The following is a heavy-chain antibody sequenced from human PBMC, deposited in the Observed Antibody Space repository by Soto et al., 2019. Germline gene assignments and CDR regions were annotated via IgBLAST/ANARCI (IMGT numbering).Heavy chain of an antibody. CDR3: ARASGGSGGYFDT. Sequence: EVQLVETGGGLMQPGGSLRLSCAASGVDVSRTYMSWGRQAPGKGLEWVSVFYSGGSRYYADSGKGRFTVSRDSSNNTLYLQMNNLSADDPAVYYCARASGGSGGYFDTWGQGTLVTVSS. D-gene: IGHD3-16*01. J-gene: IGHJ4*02. V-gene: IGHV3-53*02. CDR2: FYSGGSR. CDR1: GVDVSRTY.